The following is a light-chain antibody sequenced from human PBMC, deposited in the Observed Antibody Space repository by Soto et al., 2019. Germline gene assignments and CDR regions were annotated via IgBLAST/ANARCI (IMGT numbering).Light chain of an antibody. J-gene: IGKJ4*01. V-gene: IGKV1D-8*03. CDR3: QQSYTPLT. Sequence: VIWMTQSPSLLSASTGDRVTISCRMGQDIGTYLAWYRQEPGKAPELLIYGASTLQSGVPSRFTGSGSGTEFTLTISSLQPEDFATYYCQQSYTPLTFGGGTKVEIK. CDR1: QDIGTY. CDR2: GAS.